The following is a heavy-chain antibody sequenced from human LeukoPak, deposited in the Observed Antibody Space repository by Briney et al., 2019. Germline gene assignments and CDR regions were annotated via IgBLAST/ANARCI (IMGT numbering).Heavy chain of an antibody. D-gene: IGHD1-26*01. Sequence: GGSLRLSCAASGFTFSSYGMHWVRQAPGKGLEWVAVIWYDGSNKYYADSVKGRFTISRDNSKNTLYLQMNSLRAEDTAVYYCARVENGSFSFDYWGQGTLVTVSS. V-gene: IGHV3-33*08. J-gene: IGHJ4*02. CDR1: GFTFSSYG. CDR2: IWYDGSNK. CDR3: ARVENGSFSFDY.